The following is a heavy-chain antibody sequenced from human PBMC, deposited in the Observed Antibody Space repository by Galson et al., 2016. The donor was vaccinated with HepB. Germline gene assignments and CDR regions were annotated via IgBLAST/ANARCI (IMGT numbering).Heavy chain of an antibody. CDR3: SVELLQDFDF. D-gene: IGHD5-24*01. J-gene: IGHJ4*02. V-gene: IGHV3-53*01. Sequence: SLRLSCAASGFTVSSNYMSWDRQAPGKGLEWVSVVYSGGSTYYADSVKGRFTLSRDHYKNTLYLQMNSLRAEDTAIYYCSVELLQDFDFWGQGTLVTVSS. CDR2: VYSGGST. CDR1: GFTVSSNY.